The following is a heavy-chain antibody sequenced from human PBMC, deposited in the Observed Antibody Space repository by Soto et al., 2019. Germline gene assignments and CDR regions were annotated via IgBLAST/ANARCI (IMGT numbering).Heavy chain of an antibody. CDR1: GGSISSYY. CDR2: IYYSGST. CDR3: ARGVVPAAMFDP. J-gene: IGHJ5*02. D-gene: IGHD2-2*01. Sequence: KTSETLSLTCTVSGGSISSYYWSWIRQPPGKGLEWIGYIYYSGSTNYNPSLKSRVTISVDTSKNQFSLKLSSVTAADTAVYYCARGVVPAAMFDPWGQGTLVTVSS. V-gene: IGHV4-59*01.